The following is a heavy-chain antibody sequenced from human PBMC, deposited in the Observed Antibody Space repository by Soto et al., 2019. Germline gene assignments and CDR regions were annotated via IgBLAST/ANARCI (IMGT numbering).Heavy chain of an antibody. D-gene: IGHD3-22*01. J-gene: IGHJ4*02. Sequence: QVQLQQWGAGLLKPSETLSLTCAVYGGSFSGYYWSWIRQPPGKGLEWIGEINHSGSTNYNPSLKSRVTISVDTSKNQFSLKLSSVTAADTAVYYCARGDRGWLSPSGIDYWGQGTLVTVSS. CDR1: GGSFSGYY. V-gene: IGHV4-34*01. CDR2: INHSGST. CDR3: ARGDRGWLSPSGIDY.